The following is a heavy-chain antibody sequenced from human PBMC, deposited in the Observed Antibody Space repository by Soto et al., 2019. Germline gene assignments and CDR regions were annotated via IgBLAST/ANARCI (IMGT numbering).Heavy chain of an antibody. J-gene: IGHJ5*02. CDR2: ISAYNGNT. D-gene: IGHD6-6*01. CDR1: GYTFTSYG. V-gene: IGHV1-18*01. Sequence: GASVKVSCKASGYTFTSYGISWVRQAPGQGLEWMGWISAYNGNTNYAQKLQGRVTMTTDTSTSTAYMELRSLRSDDTAVNYCARVLGIAARPMNWFDPWGQGTLVTVSS. CDR3: ARVLGIAARPMNWFDP.